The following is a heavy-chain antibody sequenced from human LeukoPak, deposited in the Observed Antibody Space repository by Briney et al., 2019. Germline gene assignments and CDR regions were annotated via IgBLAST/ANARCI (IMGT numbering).Heavy chain of an antibody. Sequence: ASVKVSCKASGYTFTSYGISWVRQAPGQGLEWMGWISAYNGNTNYAQKLQGRVTMTTDTSTSTAYMELRSLRSDDTDVYYCARAIGIAAAGMSGLGYWGQGTLVTVSS. CDR1: GYTFTSYG. CDR2: ISAYNGNT. CDR3: ARAIGIAAAGMSGLGY. D-gene: IGHD6-13*01. V-gene: IGHV1-18*01. J-gene: IGHJ4*02.